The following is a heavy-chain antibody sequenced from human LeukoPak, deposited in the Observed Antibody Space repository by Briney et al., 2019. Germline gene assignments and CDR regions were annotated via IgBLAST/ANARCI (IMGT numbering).Heavy chain of an antibody. Sequence: GGSLRLSCAASGFTVSSNYMSWVRQAPGKGLEWVSVIYSGGSTYYADSVKGRFTISRDNSKNTLFLQMNSLRAEDTAIYYCAKELRRFGELLPFDYWGQGTLVAVSS. CDR1: GFTVSSNY. CDR2: IYSGGST. V-gene: IGHV3-53*01. J-gene: IGHJ4*02. CDR3: AKELRRFGELLPFDY. D-gene: IGHD3-10*01.